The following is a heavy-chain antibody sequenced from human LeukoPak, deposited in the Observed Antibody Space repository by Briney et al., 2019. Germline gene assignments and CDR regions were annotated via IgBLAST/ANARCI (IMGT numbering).Heavy chain of an antibody. CDR3: ATDHSMANTAWWFDP. V-gene: IGHV1-46*01. CDR2: INPSGTGT. J-gene: IGHJ5*02. Sequence: ASVTVSCKASGGTFSSYAISWVRQAPGQGLEWMGVINPSGTGTSYVQKFQGRITMSRDTSTSTVYMELSSLRSEDTAFYYCATDHSMANTAWWFDPWGQGTLVTVSS. CDR1: GGTFSSYA. D-gene: IGHD5-24*01.